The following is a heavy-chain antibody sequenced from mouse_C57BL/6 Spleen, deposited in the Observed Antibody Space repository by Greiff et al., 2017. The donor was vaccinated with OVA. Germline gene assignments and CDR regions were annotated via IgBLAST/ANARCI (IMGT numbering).Heavy chain of an antibody. V-gene: IGHV1-52*01. CDR3: ARGGELRRHYYAMDY. D-gene: IGHD2-12*01. CDR2: IDPSDSET. J-gene: IGHJ4*01. CDR1: GYTFTSYW. Sequence: QVQLQQPGAELVRPGSSVKLSCKASGYTFTSYWMHWVKQRPIQGLEWIGNIDPSDSETHYNQKFKDKATLTVDKSSSTAYMQLSSLTSEDSAVYYCARGGELRRHYYAMDYWGQGTSVTVSS.